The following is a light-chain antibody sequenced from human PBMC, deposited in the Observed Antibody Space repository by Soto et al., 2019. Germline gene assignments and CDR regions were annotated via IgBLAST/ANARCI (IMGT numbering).Light chain of an antibody. CDR3: QEYDGVPLT. V-gene: IGKV3-20*01. J-gene: IGKJ5*01. CDR2: DAS. Sequence: EIVLTQSPDTLSLSPEERATLSCRASQSIPTERLAWYQQKPGQAPRLVIFDASNRASCKPERFSGSGSGTDFRLTIARLEPEDFAVYYCQEYDGVPLTVGLGPRLEIK. CDR1: QSIPTER.